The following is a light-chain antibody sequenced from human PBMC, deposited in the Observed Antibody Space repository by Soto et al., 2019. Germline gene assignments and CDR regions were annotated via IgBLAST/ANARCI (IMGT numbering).Light chain of an antibody. CDR2: LGS. CDR3: MQALQTPLT. J-gene: IGKJ1*01. Sequence: DIVMTQSPLSLPVTPGEPASISCRSSQSLLHSNGYNYLDWYLQKPGQSPQLLIYLGSNRASGVPDRFSGSGSGTDFTLKISRVEAEDAAVYYCMQALQTPLTFGQGTKVDI. CDR1: QSLLHSNGYNY. V-gene: IGKV2-28*01.